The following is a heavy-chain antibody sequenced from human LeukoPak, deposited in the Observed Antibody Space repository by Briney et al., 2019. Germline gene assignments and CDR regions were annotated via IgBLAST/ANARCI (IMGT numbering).Heavy chain of an antibody. D-gene: IGHD6-19*01. CDR1: GASITSHY. J-gene: IGHJ4*02. Sequence: SETLSLTCSVSGASITSHYWSWIRQPPGKGPECIGHIYNSGSTNYNPSLKSRVTISIDTSKNQFSLRLSSVTAADTAVYYCTRGYNSGWHDYWGQGTLVTVSS. CDR2: IYNSGST. CDR3: TRGYNSGWHDY. V-gene: IGHV4-59*08.